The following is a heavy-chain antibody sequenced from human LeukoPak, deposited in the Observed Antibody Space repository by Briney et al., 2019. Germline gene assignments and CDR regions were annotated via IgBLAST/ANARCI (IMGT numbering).Heavy chain of an antibody. D-gene: IGHD6-19*01. Sequence: GGSLRLSCAASGFTFSSYSMNWVRQAPGKGLEWVSVISGGGGITFYADSVKGRFTISRDNSKNTLYLHMNSLRAEDTAVYYCAKGSDYWDYWGQGTLVTVSS. CDR1: GFTFSSYS. CDR2: ISGGGGIT. V-gene: IGHV3-23*01. J-gene: IGHJ4*02. CDR3: AKGSDYWDY.